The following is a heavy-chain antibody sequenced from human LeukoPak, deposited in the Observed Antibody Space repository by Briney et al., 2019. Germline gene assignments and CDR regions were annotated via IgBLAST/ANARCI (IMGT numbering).Heavy chain of an antibody. D-gene: IGHD3-10*01. CDR2: ISAYNGNT. CDR3: ARDSMSWEWFGESFDY. CDR1: GYTFTSYG. V-gene: IGHV1-18*01. J-gene: IGHJ4*02. Sequence: ASVRVSCKASGYTFTSYGISWVRQAPGQGLEWVGWISAYNGNTNYAQKLQGRVTMTTDTSTSTAYMELRSLRSDDTAVYYCARDSMSWEWFGESFDYWGQGTLVAVSS.